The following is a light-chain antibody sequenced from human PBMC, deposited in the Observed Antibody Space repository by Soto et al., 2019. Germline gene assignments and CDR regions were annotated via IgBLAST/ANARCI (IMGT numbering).Light chain of an antibody. V-gene: IGKV3-20*01. CDR3: QQYGSSPPFT. J-gene: IGKJ3*01. Sequence: EIVLTQSPGTLSLSPGERATLSCRASQSVSSSYLAWYQQKPGQAPRLPIYGASSRATGIPDRFSGSGSGTDFTLTISRLEPEDFAVYYCQQYGSSPPFTFGPGNKVDIK. CDR1: QSVSSSY. CDR2: GAS.